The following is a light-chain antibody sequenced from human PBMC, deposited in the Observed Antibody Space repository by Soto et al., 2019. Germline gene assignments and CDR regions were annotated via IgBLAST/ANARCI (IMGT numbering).Light chain of an antibody. J-gene: IGLJ2*01. CDR1: SSNIGSNT. V-gene: IGLV1-44*01. Sequence: QSVLTQPPSASGTPGQRVTISCSGSSSNIGSNTVNWYQQLPGTAPKLLIYSNNQRPSGVPDRFSGSKSGTSASLAISGPKSEDEADYYCAAWDDSLNVVFGGGTKLTVL. CDR3: AAWDDSLNVV. CDR2: SNN.